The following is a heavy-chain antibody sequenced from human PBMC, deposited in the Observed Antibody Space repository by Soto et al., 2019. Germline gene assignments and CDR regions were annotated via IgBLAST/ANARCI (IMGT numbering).Heavy chain of an antibody. CDR3: AKSRHQQLVAPYYYYAMDV. D-gene: IGHD6-13*01. CDR2: IGGRGDDT. V-gene: IGHV3-23*01. CDR1: GFTFSNYL. J-gene: IGHJ6*02. Sequence: EVQLLESGGGLVQPGGSLRLSCTASGFTFSNYLMTWVRQAPGFGLEWVSTIGGRGDDTYYADSVTGLIIISRDNSKNTLYLQMSGLRAEDTAVYYCAKSRHQQLVAPYYYYAMDVWCQGTTVTVSS.